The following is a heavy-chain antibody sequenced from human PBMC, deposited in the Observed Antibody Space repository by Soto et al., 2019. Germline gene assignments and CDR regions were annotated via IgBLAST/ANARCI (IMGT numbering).Heavy chain of an antibody. Sequence: ASVKVSCKASGYTFTGHYIHWVRQAPEQGPEWMREISPESGATRYAQKFQGRVTMTMDMSITTVYMALSNLSPDDTTVSSCGRGRSGQIVVSDWGVGTPVTVS. J-gene: IGHJ4*02. CDR1: GYTFTGHY. D-gene: IGHD5-12*01. V-gene: IGHV1-2*02. CDR2: ISPESGAT. CDR3: GRGRSGQIVVSD.